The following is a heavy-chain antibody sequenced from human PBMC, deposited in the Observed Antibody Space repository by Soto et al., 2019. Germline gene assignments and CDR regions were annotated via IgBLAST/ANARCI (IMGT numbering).Heavy chain of an antibody. CDR2: ISSSSSYI. CDR3: ATDSARSQIASAD. V-gene: IGHV3-21*01. D-gene: IGHD3-10*01. CDR1: GFTFSSYS. J-gene: IGHJ4*02. Sequence: GGSLRLSCAASGFTFSSYSMNWVRQAPGKGLEWVSSISSSSSYIYYADSVKGRFTISRDNAKNSLYLQMNSLRAEDTAVYYCATDSARSQIASADWGQGTLVTVSS.